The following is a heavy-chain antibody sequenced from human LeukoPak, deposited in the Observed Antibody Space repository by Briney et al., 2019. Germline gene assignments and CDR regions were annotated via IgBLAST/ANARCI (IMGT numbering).Heavy chain of an antibody. CDR3: AKGRGRFLDWSDSDY. J-gene: IGHJ4*02. CDR1: GFTFDDYA. CDR2: ISWNSGSI. Sequence: PGRSLRLSCAASGFTFDDYAMHWVRQAPGKGLEWVSGISWNSGSIGYADSVKGRFTISRDNAKNSLYLQMNSLRAEDTALYYCAKGRGRFLDWSDSDYWGQGTLVTVSS. D-gene: IGHD3/OR15-3a*01. V-gene: IGHV3-9*01.